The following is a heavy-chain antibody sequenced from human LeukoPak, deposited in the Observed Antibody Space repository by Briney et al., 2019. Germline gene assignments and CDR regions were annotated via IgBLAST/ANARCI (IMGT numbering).Heavy chain of an antibody. V-gene: IGHV3-11*04. CDR1: GFTFSDYY. Sequence: PGGSLRLSCAASGFTFSDYYMSWIRQAPGKGLEWVSYISSSGSTIYYADSVKGRFTISRDNAKNSLYLQMNSLRAEDTAVYYCARSMLSSSSYYYYYYMDVWGKGTTVTVSS. CDR3: ARSMLSSSSYYYYYYMDV. D-gene: IGHD6-6*01. CDR2: ISSSGSTI. J-gene: IGHJ6*03.